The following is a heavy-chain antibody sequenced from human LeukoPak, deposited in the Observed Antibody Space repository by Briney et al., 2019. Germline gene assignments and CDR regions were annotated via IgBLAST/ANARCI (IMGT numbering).Heavy chain of an antibody. CDR2: IYYSGST. CDR3: ARDIVVVTAISSVYFDY. J-gene: IGHJ4*02. D-gene: IGHD2-21*02. Sequence: SETLSLTCTVSGGSISSSSYYWGWIRQPPGKGLEWIGSIYYSGSTYYNPSLKGRVTISVDTSKNQFSLKLSSVTAADTAVYYCARDIVVVTAISSVYFDYWGQGTLVTVSS. V-gene: IGHV4-39*07. CDR1: GGSISSSSYY.